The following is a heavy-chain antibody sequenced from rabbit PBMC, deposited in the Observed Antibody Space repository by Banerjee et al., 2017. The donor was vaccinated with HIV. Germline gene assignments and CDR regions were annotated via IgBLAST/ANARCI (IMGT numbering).Heavy chain of an antibody. V-gene: IGHV1S40*01. CDR1: GFSFSNNYY. D-gene: IGHD4-1*01. Sequence: QSLEESGGDLVKPGASLTLTCTASGFSFSNNYYMCWVRQAPGKGLEWIACIYAGRSGSTGYASWAKCRFPISKTSSTTVTLQLTSLTAADTATYFCARDLAGVIGWNFGLWGQGTLVTVS. CDR3: ARDLAGVIGWNFGL. J-gene: IGHJ4*01. CDR2: IYAGRSGST.